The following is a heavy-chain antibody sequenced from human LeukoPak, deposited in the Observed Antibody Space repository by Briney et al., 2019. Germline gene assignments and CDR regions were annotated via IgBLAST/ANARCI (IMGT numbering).Heavy chain of an antibody. J-gene: IGHJ2*01. D-gene: IGHD4-17*01. Sequence: PGGSLRLSCAASGFTFSSYAMHWVRQAPGKGLEWVAVISYDGSNKYYADSVKGRIAISRENAKNSLYLQMNSLRVGDTAVYYCARRAYGDYGRWYYDLWGRGTLVTVSS. CDR2: ISYDGSNK. CDR1: GFTFSSYA. V-gene: IGHV3-30*09. CDR3: ARRAYGDYGRWYYDL.